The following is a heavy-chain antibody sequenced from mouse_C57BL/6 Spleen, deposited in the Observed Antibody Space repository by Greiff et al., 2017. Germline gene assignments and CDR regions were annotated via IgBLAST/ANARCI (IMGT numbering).Heavy chain of an antibody. D-gene: IGHD2-4*01. CDR3: ARSIYYDYDVTFDY. V-gene: IGHV1-26*01. J-gene: IGHJ2*01. CDR2: INPNNGGT. Sequence: EVQLQQSGPELVKPGASVKISCKASGYTFTDYYMNWVKQSHGKSLEWIGDINPNNGGTSYNQKFKGKATLTVDKSSSTAYMELRSLTSEDSAVYYCARSIYYDYDVTFDYWGQGTTLTVSS. CDR1: GYTFTDYY.